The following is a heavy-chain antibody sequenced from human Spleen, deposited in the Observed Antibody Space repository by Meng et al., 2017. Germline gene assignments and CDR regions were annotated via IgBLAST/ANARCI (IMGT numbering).Heavy chain of an antibody. J-gene: IGHJ2*01. V-gene: IGHV4-28*01. CDR2: INHSGST. D-gene: IGHD3-10*01. Sequence: SETLSLTCAVSGYSISSSNWWGWIRQPPGKGLEWIGEINHSGSTNYNPSLKSRVTISVDTSKNQFSLKLSSVTAADTAVYYCARRITMVRGGRNNWYFDLWGRGTLVTVSS. CDR1: GYSISSSNW. CDR3: ARRITMVRGGRNNWYFDL.